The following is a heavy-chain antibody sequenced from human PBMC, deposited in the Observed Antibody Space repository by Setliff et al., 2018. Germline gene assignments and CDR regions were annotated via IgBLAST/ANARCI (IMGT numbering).Heavy chain of an antibody. D-gene: IGHD3-10*01. CDR1: GGSFSDYY. CDR3: ARVLVLGYNWFDP. V-gene: IGHV4-34*01. CDR2: INHSGST. J-gene: IGHJ5*02. Sequence: SETLSLTCAVYGGSFSDYYWSWIRQSPGKGLEWIGEINHSGSTNYNPSLKTRVTISVDTAKNQFSLKVNSVTAADTAVYFCARVLVLGYNWFDPWGQGTLVTVSS.